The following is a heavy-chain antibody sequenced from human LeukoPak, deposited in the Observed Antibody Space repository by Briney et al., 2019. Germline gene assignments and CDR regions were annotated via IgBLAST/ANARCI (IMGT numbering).Heavy chain of an antibody. Sequence: ASVKVSCKASGGTFSSYAISWVRQAPGQGLEWMGGIIPIFGTANYAQKLQGRVTMTTDTSTSTAYMELRSLRSDDTAVYYCARGASVETPGGWFDPWGQGTLVTVSS. V-gene: IGHV1-69*05. CDR1: GGTFSSYA. J-gene: IGHJ5*02. CDR3: ARGASVETPGGWFDP. D-gene: IGHD4-23*01. CDR2: IIPIFGTA.